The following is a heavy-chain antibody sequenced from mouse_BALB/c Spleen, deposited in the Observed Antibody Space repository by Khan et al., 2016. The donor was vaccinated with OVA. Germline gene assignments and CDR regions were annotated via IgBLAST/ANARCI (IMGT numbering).Heavy chain of an antibody. V-gene: IGHV1-76*01. D-gene: IGHD3-2*02. CDR3: AREEASYYFDY. CDR2: IYPGTDNT. Sequence: VQLQESGAELVRPGASVKLSCKTSGYIFTSYCIHWVKQRSGQGLEWIARIYPGTDNTYYNEKLKDKATLTANKSSSTAYMQLSSLNSENSAVYFCAREEASYYFDYWGQGTTLTVSS. CDR1: GYIFTSYC. J-gene: IGHJ2*01.